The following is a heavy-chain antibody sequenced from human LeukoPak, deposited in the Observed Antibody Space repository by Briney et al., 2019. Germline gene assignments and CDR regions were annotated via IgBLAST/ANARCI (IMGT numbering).Heavy chain of an antibody. D-gene: IGHD2-8*02. CDR3: ARLVVPRQYNWFDP. CDR1: RDIFSSYT. V-gene: IGHV1-69*13. CDR2: IIPAFGTP. Sequence: SVKVSCKAPRDIFSSYTFTWVRQAPGQGLEWMVGIIPAFGTPHYAQKFRGRLTMTLDESTSTAYMELSSLRSEDTAVYYCARLVVPRQYNWFDPWGQGTLVTVSS. J-gene: IGHJ5*02.